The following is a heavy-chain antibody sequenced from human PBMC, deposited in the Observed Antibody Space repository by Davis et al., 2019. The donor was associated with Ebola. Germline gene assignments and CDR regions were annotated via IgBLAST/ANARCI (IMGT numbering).Heavy chain of an antibody. J-gene: IGHJ2*01. Sequence: SETLSLTCAVSGGSISSGGYSWSWIRQPPGKGLEWIGYIYHSGSTYYNPSLKSRVTISVDRSKNQFSLKLSSVTAADTAVYYCARGSTWWYFDLWGRGTLVTVSS. V-gene: IGHV4-30-2*01. CDR2: IYHSGST. CDR3: ARGSTWWYFDL. CDR1: GGSISSGGYS.